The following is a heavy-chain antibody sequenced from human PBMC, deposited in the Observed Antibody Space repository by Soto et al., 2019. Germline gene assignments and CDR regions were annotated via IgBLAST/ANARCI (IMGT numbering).Heavy chain of an antibody. CDR2: ISWNSGSI. J-gene: IGHJ4*02. CDR3: SKDQLRASGSADY. Sequence: PGGSLRLSCAASGFTFDDYAMHWVRQAPGKGLEWVSGISWNSGSIGYADSVKGRFTISRDNAKNSLYLQMNSLRAEDTALYYCSKDQLRASGSADYWGQGPLVTVSS. CDR1: GFTFDDYA. V-gene: IGHV3-9*01. D-gene: IGHD6-19*01.